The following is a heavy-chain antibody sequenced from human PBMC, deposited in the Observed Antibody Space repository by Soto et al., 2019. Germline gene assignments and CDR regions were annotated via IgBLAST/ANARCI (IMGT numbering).Heavy chain of an antibody. V-gene: IGHV4-4*02. D-gene: IGHD6-19*01. CDR3: ARHLKAVAAAMAY. CDR1: GGSISSSNW. Sequence: ASETLSLTCAVSGGSISSSNWWSWVRQPPGKGLEWIGEIYHSGSTNYNPSLKSRVTISVDTSKNEFSLGLRSVTAADTSVYYCARHLKAVAAAMAYWGQGIPVTVSS. J-gene: IGHJ4*02. CDR2: IYHSGST.